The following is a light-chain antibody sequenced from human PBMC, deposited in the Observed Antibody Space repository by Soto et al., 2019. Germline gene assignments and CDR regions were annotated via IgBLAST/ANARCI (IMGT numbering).Light chain of an antibody. V-gene: IGKV1-16*02. CDR2: AAS. Sequence: DIQMTQSPSSLSASVGERVTITCRASQGISNHLAWFQQKPGKAAKSLIYAASSLQSGVPSKFSGSGSGTDFTLTISSLQSEDFATYYCPQYKSYPMTFGQGTKVEIK. CDR3: PQYKSYPMT. J-gene: IGKJ1*01. CDR1: QGISNH.